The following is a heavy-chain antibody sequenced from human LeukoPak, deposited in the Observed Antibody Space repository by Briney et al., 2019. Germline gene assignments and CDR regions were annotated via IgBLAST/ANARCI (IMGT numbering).Heavy chain of an antibody. J-gene: IGHJ4*02. D-gene: IGHD5-12*01. Sequence: GASVKVSCKTSGYTFSGYYITWVRQAPGQGLEWMGWISGYNGKTGYAQKFQGRVTMTTETSTRTGYMELRSLTSDDTAVYYCVRDGPWLYPIDYWGQGTLITVSS. V-gene: IGHV1-18*04. CDR2: ISGYNGKT. CDR1: GYTFSGYY. CDR3: VRDGPWLYPIDY.